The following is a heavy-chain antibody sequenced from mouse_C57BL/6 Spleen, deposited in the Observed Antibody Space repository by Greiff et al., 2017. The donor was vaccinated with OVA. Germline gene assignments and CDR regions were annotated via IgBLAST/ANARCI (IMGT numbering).Heavy chain of an antibody. CDR1: GFTFSDYY. Sequence: EVKLVESEGGLVQPGSSMKLSCTASGFTFSDYYMAWVRQVPEKGLEWVANINYDGSSTYYLDSLKSRFIISRDNAKNILYLQMSSLKSEDTATYYCARDGGPYDGYYYAMDYWGQGTSVTVSS. V-gene: IGHV5-16*01. CDR3: ARDGGPYDGYYYAMDY. D-gene: IGHD2-3*01. CDR2: INYDGSST. J-gene: IGHJ4*01.